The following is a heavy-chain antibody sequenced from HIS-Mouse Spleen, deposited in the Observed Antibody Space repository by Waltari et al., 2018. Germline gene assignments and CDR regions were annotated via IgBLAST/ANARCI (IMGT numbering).Heavy chain of an antibody. V-gene: IGHV3-48*01. D-gene: IGHD1-26*01. CDR2: ISRSSSTI. CDR1: GFTFSSYS. Sequence: EVQLVESGGGLVQPGGSLRLSCAASGFTFSSYSMNWVRQAPGKGLGWVSEISRSSSTIYYAASVKGRFTISRDNAKNSLYLQMNSLGAEDTAVYYCARGASGSYYLVSVSDYWGQGTLVTVSS. J-gene: IGHJ4*02. CDR3: ARGASGSYYLVSVSDY.